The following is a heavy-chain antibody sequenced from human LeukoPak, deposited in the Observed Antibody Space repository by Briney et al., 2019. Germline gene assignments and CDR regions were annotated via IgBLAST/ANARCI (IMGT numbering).Heavy chain of an antibody. CDR3: ARYSSGKIFDY. J-gene: IGHJ4*02. CDR1: GGTFSSYA. Sequence: GASVKVSCKASGGTFSSYAIIWVRQAPGQGLEWMGRIIPILGIANYAQKFQGRVTITADKSTSTAYMELSSPRSEDTAVYYCARYSSGKIFDYWGQGTLVTVSS. CDR2: IIPILGIA. D-gene: IGHD6-19*01. V-gene: IGHV1-69*04.